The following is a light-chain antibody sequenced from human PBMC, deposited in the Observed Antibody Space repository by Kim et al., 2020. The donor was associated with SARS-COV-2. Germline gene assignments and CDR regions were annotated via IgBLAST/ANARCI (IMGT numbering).Light chain of an antibody. CDR1: QSVSSR. V-gene: IGKV3-15*01. CDR3: QQYYHLWT. Sequence: SVSPGESATLSCRTSQSVSSRLGWYQQKPGQSPRLLIYCASTRVTGVPARFSGSGSGTEFSLTISSLQSEDFAVYYWQQYYHLWTFGQGTKVDIK. CDR2: CAS. J-gene: IGKJ1*01.